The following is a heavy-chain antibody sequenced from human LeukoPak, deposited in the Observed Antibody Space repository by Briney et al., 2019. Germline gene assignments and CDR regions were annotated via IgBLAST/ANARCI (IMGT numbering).Heavy chain of an antibody. CDR2: ISSYGDKT. D-gene: IGHD6-13*01. CDR3: VKDLYKGDTSTWYYFDY. J-gene: IGHJ4*02. CDR1: GFTFSSYA. Sequence: GGSLRLSCSASGFTFSSYAMHWVRQAPGKGPEYVSVISSYGDKTYYADSVKGRFTISRDNSKNTVSLQMSSLRAEDTAVYYCVKDLYKGDTSTWYYFDYWDQGTLVTVSS. V-gene: IGHV3-64D*06.